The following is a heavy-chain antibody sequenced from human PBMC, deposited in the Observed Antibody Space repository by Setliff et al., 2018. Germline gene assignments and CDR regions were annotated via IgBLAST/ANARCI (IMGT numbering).Heavy chain of an antibody. D-gene: IGHD2-15*01. CDR2: IHFSGTT. CDR1: DGSSSSHY. CDR3: ARENGYCSGGACYFMFDY. V-gene: IGHV4-59*11. Sequence: PSETLSLTCTVSDGSSSSHYWSWIRQPPGKGLEWLGYIHFSGTTNYNPSLKSRVTRSLDTSKNQFSLELSSVTAADTAMYYCARENGYCSGGACYFMFDYWGQGTLVTVSS. J-gene: IGHJ4*02.